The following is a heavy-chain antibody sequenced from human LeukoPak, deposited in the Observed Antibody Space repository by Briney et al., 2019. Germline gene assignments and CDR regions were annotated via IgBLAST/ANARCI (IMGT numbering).Heavy chain of an antibody. Sequence: SVKVSCKASGGTFSSYAISWVRQAPGQGLEWMGRIIPIFGTANYAQKFQGGVTITTDESTSTAYMELSSPRAEDTAVYYCARDFYDILTGYNRYYFDYWGQGTLVTVSS. CDR3: ARDFYDILTGYNRYYFDY. CDR1: GGTFSSYA. J-gene: IGHJ4*02. V-gene: IGHV1-69*05. D-gene: IGHD3-9*01. CDR2: IIPIFGTA.